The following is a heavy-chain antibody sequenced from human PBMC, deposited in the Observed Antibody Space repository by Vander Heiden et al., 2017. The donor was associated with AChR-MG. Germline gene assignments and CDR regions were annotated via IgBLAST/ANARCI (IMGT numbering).Heavy chain of an antibody. J-gene: IGHJ5*02. D-gene: IGHD3-9*01. CDR2: IYYSGST. CDR1: GGSISSYY. V-gene: IGHV4-59*01. CDR3: ARARFLTGYYSNWFDP. Sequence: QVQLQESGPGLVKPSETLSLTCTVSGGSISSYYWSWIRQPPGKGLEWIGYIYYSGSTNYNPSLKSRVTISVDTSKNQFSLKLSSVTAADTAVYYCARARFLTGYYSNWFDPWGQGTLLTVSS.